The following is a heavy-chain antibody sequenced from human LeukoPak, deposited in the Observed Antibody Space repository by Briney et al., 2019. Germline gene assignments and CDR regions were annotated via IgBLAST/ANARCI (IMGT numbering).Heavy chain of an antibody. V-gene: IGHV3-15*01. CDR3: PLNLGAPFDY. CDR2: IKSKTDGGTT. Sequence: GGSLRLSCAASGFTFSSYAMSWVRQAPGKGLEWVGRIKSKTDGGTTDYAAPVKGRFTISRDDSKNTLYLQMNSLKTEDTAVYYCPLNLGAPFDYWGQGTLVTVSS. J-gene: IGHJ4*02. D-gene: IGHD3-16*01. CDR1: GFTFSSYA.